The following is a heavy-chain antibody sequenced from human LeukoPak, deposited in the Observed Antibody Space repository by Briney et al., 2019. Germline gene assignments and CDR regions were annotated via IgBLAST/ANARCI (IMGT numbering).Heavy chain of an antibody. D-gene: IGHD2-2*01. CDR2: IYYSGST. CDR1: GGSISSYY. Sequence: SETLSLTCTVSGGSISSYYWSWIRQPPGKGLEWIGYIYYSGSTNYNPSLKSRVTISVDTSKNQFSLKLSSVTAADTAVYYCARLFVVPAATDAFDIWGQGTMVTVSS. J-gene: IGHJ3*02. CDR3: ARLFVVPAATDAFDI. V-gene: IGHV4-59*01.